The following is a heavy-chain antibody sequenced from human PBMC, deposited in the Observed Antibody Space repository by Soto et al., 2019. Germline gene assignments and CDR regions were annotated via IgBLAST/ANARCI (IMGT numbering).Heavy chain of an antibody. CDR3: ARGLLLWFGDEGNWFDP. CDR2: INHSGST. J-gene: IGHJ5*02. Sequence: SETLSLTCAVYGGSFSGYYWSWIRQPPGKGLEWIGEINHSGSTNYNPSLKSRVTISVDTSKNQFSLKLSSVTAADTAVYYCARGLLLWFGDEGNWFDPWGQGTLVTVSS. CDR1: GGSFSGYY. V-gene: IGHV4-34*01. D-gene: IGHD3-10*01.